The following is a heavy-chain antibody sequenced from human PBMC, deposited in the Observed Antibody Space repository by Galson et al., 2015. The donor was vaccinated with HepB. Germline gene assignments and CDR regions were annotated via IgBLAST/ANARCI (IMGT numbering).Heavy chain of an antibody. CDR1: GYTFTGYY. CDR3: ARGIYDMSSYQYYYPIDV. CDR2: INPNTSDT. J-gene: IGHJ6*02. V-gene: IGHV1-2*02. D-gene: IGHD3-9*01. Sequence: SVKVSCKASGYTFTGYYIHWVRQAPGQGLEWMGWINPNTSDTSYAQTFQGRVSMTRDTSINIAYMELSRLRSNDTALYYCARGIYDMSSYQYYYPIDVWGQGTTVAVSS.